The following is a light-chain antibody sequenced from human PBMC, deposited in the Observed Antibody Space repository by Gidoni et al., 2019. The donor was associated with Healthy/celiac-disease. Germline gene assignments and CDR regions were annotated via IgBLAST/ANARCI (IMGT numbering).Light chain of an antibody. J-gene: IGKJ4*01. Sequence: DIHMTQSPSSLSASVGDRVTIPCQARQDISNYLNWYKQKPRKAPKLLIYDASNLETGVPSRFSVSVSETDFTFTISNLQPEDIATYYCQQYDNLPLTFGGGTKVEIK. CDR3: QQYDNLPLT. CDR1: QDISNY. V-gene: IGKV1-33*01. CDR2: DAS.